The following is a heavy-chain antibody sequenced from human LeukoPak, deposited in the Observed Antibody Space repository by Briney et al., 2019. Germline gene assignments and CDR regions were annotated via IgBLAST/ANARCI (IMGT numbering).Heavy chain of an antibody. D-gene: IGHD3-16*01. V-gene: IGHV1-18*01. CDR2: ISAYNGNT. Sequence: ASVKVSCKASGYTFTSYGISWVRQAPGQGLEWMGWISAYNGNTNYAQKLQGRVTMTRDTSTSTVYMELSSLRSEDTAVYYCARKHREPYDYVWGSRLGYFDYWGQGTLVTVSS. J-gene: IGHJ4*02. CDR1: GYTFTSYG. CDR3: ARKHREPYDYVWGSRLGYFDY.